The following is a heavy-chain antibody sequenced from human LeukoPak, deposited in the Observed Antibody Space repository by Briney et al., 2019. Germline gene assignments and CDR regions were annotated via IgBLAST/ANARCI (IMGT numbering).Heavy chain of an antibody. V-gene: IGHV3-33*06. CDR1: GFTFSDFG. CDR2: IFYDGSKK. Sequence: PGGSLRLSGVASGFTFSDFGMHWVRQAPGKGLEWVAVIFYDGSKKYYSDLVKGRFTMSRDNSKNTLYLEMNNLRVEDTAFYYCAKQNSWNAFDIWGHGTMVTVS. J-gene: IGHJ3*02. D-gene: IGHD4-23*01. CDR3: AKQNSWNAFDI.